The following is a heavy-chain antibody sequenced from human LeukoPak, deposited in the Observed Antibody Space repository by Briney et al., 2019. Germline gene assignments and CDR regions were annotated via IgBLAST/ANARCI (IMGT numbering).Heavy chain of an antibody. V-gene: IGHV3-23*01. J-gene: IGHJ4*02. D-gene: IGHD6-19*01. CDR2: ITDDGYNT. CDR1: GFTFSDHY. Sequence: GGSLRLSCAPSGFTFSDHYMTWVRQAPGKGLEWVSTITDDGYNTYSADSVKGRITFSRDNSKNTLSLQLRSLRAEDTAVYYCAKDLSYTSGASDHWGQGTLVTVSS. CDR3: AKDLSYTSGASDH.